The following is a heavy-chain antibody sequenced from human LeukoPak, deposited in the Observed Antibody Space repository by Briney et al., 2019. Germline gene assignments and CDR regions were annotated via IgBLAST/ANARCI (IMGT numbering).Heavy chain of an antibody. D-gene: IGHD6-13*01. CDR1: GFIFSSYS. CDR2: ISSSSSYI. Sequence: PGGSLRLSCAASGFIFSSYSMNWVRQAAGKGLEWVSYISSSSSYIYYADAVKGRFTISRDNAKNSLYLQMNSLRAEDTAVYYCARELAAAGTVLDYWGLGTLVTVSS. CDR3: ARELAAAGTVLDY. V-gene: IGHV3-21*01. J-gene: IGHJ4*02.